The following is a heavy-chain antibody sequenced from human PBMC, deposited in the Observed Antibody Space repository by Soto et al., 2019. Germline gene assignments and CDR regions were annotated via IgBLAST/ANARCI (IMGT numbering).Heavy chain of an antibody. CDR2: ISGSGGST. V-gene: IGHV3-23*01. D-gene: IGHD1-26*01. CDR3: AKAPLVGDTSPWDY. J-gene: IGHJ4*02. CDR1: GFTFSSYA. Sequence: PWGSLRLSCAASGFTFSSYAMSWVRQAPGKGLEWVSAISGSGGSTYYADSVKGRFTISRDNSKNTLYLQMNSLRAEDTAVYYCAKAPLVGDTSPWDYWGQGTLVTVSS.